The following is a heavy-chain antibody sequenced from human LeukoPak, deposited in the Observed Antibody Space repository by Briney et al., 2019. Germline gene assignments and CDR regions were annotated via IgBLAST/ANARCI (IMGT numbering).Heavy chain of an antibody. V-gene: IGHV3-30*02. CDR3: AKASKNYYDSSASDY. CDR1: GFTFSTYG. D-gene: IGHD3-22*01. Sequence: GGSLRLSCAASGFTFSTYGMHWVRQAPGKGLEWVSFIRYDGSNKFYTDSVKGRFTISRDNSKNMLHLQMNGLRAEDTAVYYCAKASKNYYDSSASDYWSQGTLVTVSS. J-gene: IGHJ4*02. CDR2: IRYDGSNK.